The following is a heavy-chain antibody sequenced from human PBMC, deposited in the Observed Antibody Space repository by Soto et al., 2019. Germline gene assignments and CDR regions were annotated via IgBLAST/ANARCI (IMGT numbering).Heavy chain of an antibody. CDR1: GFTFSNAW. J-gene: IGHJ6*02. D-gene: IGHD5-12*01. Sequence: GGSLRLSCAASGFTFSNAWMSWVRQAPGKGLEWVGRIKSKTDGGTTDYAAPAKGRFTISRDDSKNTLYLQMNSLKTEDTAVYYCATFHADIVADYYRMDGRGQGTTVTVSS. CDR2: IKSKTDGGTT. V-gene: IGHV3-15*01. CDR3: ATFHADIVADYYRMDG.